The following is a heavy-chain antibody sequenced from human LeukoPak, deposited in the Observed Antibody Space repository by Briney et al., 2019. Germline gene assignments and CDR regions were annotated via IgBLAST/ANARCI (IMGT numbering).Heavy chain of an antibody. J-gene: IGHJ4*02. CDR1: GDSITGRHYS. CDR3: ARGNSYYGSGTANRGDLHFDY. CDR2: INHSRST. D-gene: IGHD3-10*01. Sequence: PSETLSLTCTVSGDSITGRHYSWGWIRKPPGKGLEWIGEINHSRSTNYNPPLKSRVTISVDTSKNQFSLKLCSVTAADTAVYYCARGNSYYGSGTANRGDLHFDYWGQGTLVTVSS. V-gene: IGHV4-39*07.